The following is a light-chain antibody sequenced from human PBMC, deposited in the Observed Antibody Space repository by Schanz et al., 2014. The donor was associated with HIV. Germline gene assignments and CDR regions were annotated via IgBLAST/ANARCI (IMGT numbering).Light chain of an antibody. Sequence: QSVLTQPPSVSGAPGQRVTISCTGSSSNIGAGYDVYWYQQLPGTAPKLLIYRNSRRPSGVPDRFSGSKSGTSASLTITGLQAEDEGQYYCCSYADRNIVLFGGGTKLTVL. J-gene: IGLJ2*01. CDR2: RNS. CDR3: CSYADRNIVL. V-gene: IGLV1-40*01. CDR1: SSNIGAGYD.